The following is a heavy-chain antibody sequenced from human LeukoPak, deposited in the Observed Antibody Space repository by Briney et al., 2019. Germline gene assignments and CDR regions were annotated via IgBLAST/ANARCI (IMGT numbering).Heavy chain of an antibody. CDR2: ITTDGSST. Sequence: GGSLRLSCAASGFTFSSYWMHWVRQAPGKGLMWVSLITTDGSSTAYADSVKGRFTISRDNAKNTLYLQMNSLRAEDTAVYYCARDYYSGSRDLDYWGQGTLVTVSS. V-gene: IGHV3-74*01. CDR1: GFTFSSYW. J-gene: IGHJ4*02. D-gene: IGHD3-22*01. CDR3: ARDYYSGSRDLDY.